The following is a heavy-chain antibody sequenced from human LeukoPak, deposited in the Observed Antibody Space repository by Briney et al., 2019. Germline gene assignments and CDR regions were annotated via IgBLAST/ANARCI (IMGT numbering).Heavy chain of an antibody. V-gene: IGHV3-21*04. CDR2: ISSSSSYI. CDR1: GFTFSSYS. Sequence: PGGSLRLSCAASGFTFSSYSMNWVRQAPGKGLEWVSSISSSSSYIYYADSVKGRFTISRDNAKNSLYLQMNSLRAEDTAVYYCARGPSKPRKYGDYVRTRIYLFDYWGQGTLVTVSS. CDR3: ARGPSKPRKYGDYVRTRIYLFDY. D-gene: IGHD4-17*01. J-gene: IGHJ4*02.